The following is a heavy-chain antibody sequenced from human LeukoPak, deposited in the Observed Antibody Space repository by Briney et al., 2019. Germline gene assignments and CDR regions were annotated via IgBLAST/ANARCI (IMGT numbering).Heavy chain of an antibody. V-gene: IGHV3-30*03. Sequence: GGSLRLSCAACGFTFSSYGMHWVRQAPGKGLEWVAVISYDVSNKYYADSVKGRFTIYRDNSKNTLYLQMNSLRAEDTAVYYCAIVHRIAVAGGGDYWGQGTLVTVSS. D-gene: IGHD6-19*01. CDR3: AIVHRIAVAGGGDY. CDR2: ISYDVSNK. J-gene: IGHJ4*02. CDR1: GFTFSSYG.